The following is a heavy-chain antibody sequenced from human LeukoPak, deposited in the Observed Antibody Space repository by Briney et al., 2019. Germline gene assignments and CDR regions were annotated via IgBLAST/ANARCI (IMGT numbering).Heavy chain of an antibody. CDR1: GYTFTSYY. Sequence: ASVKVSCKASGYTFTSYYMHWVRQAPGQGLEWMGIINPRGGSTIYAQKFQGRVTMTRDTSTSTVYMELSSLRSEDTAVYYSAGGMGNNFDYWGQGTLVTVSS. J-gene: IGHJ4*02. V-gene: IGHV1-46*01. CDR3: AGGMGNNFDY. D-gene: IGHD4-23*01. CDR2: INPRGGST.